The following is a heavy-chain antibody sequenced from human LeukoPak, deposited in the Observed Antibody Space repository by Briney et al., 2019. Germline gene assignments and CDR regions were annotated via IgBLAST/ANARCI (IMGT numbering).Heavy chain of an antibody. V-gene: IGHV4-59*01. Sequence: SETLSLTCTVSGGSISSYYWSWIRQPPGKGLEWIGYIYYSGSTKYKPSLKCRVTISVDTSKNQLSLKLSSVTAADTAVYYCARDRYSYGFIVDYMDVWGKGTTVTVSS. CDR1: GGSISSYY. J-gene: IGHJ6*03. CDR2: IYYSGST. D-gene: IGHD5-18*01. CDR3: ARDRYSYGFIVDYMDV.